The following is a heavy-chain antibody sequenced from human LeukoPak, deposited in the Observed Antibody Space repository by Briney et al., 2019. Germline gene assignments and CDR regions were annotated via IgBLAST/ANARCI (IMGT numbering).Heavy chain of an antibody. CDR2: ISYDGSNK. CDR1: GFTFRNYA. V-gene: IGHV3-30*18. J-gene: IGHJ4*02. D-gene: IGHD5-24*01. Sequence: GGSLRLSCAASGFTFRNYAMHWVRQAPGKGLEWVAVISYDGSNKYYADSVKGRFTISRDNSKNTLYLQMNSLRAEDTAVYYCAKDRDWYYFDYWGQGTLVTVSS. CDR3: AKDRDWYYFDY.